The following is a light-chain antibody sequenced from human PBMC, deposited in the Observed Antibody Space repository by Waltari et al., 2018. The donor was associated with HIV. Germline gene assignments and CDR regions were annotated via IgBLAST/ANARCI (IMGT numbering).Light chain of an antibody. V-gene: IGKV4-1*01. CDR3: QQYYSNPPT. J-gene: IGKJ1*01. CDR1: QTIFYSSKNNNY. CDR2: WAS. Sequence: DIVMTQSPDSLALSLGEGATINCKSSQTIFYSSKNNNYLACYKPRPGQTPKLLIYWASTRDSGVPDRFSGSGSGTDFTLTISNLQSEDVAIYFCQQYYSNPPTFGQGTKVEVK.